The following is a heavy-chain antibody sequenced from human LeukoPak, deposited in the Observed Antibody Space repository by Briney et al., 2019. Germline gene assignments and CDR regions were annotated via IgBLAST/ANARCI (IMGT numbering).Heavy chain of an antibody. D-gene: IGHD3-3*01. CDR3: ARVPDYDFWVTDFDY. J-gene: IGHJ4*02. Sequence: GASVKVSCKASGYTFTGYYMHWVRQAPGQGLEWMGWINPNSGGTNYAQKFQGRVTMTRDTSISTAYMELSRLRSDDTAVYYCARVPDYDFWVTDFDYWGQGALVTVSS. CDR1: GYTFTGYY. V-gene: IGHV1-2*02. CDR2: INPNSGGT.